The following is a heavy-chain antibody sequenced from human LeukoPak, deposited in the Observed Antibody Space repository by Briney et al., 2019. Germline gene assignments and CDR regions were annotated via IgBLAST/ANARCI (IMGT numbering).Heavy chain of an antibody. Sequence: GGSLRLSCAASGFTFNNYAMTWVRQAPGKGLEWVSVISGSGVGTYYADSVKGRFTISRDNSKNILYLQMNSLRADDTAVYYCAKDRVVVITTPFDSWGQGTLVTVSS. D-gene: IGHD3-22*01. V-gene: IGHV3-23*01. CDR2: ISGSGVGT. CDR3: AKDRVVVITTPFDS. J-gene: IGHJ4*02. CDR1: GFTFNNYA.